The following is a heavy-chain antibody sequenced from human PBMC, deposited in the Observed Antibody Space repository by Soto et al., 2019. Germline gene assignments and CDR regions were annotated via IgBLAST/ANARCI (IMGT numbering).Heavy chain of an antibody. CDR2: ISYDGSNK. CDR3: AKNLIAARLSLGLYYYYYGMDV. Sequence: PGGSLRLSCAASGFTFSSYGMHWVRQAPGKGLEWVAVISYDGSNKYYADSVKGRFTISRDNSKNTLYLQMSSLRAEDTAVYYCAKNLIAARLSLGLYYYYYGMDVWGQGTTVTVSS. V-gene: IGHV3-30*18. D-gene: IGHD6-6*01. CDR1: GFTFSSYG. J-gene: IGHJ6*02.